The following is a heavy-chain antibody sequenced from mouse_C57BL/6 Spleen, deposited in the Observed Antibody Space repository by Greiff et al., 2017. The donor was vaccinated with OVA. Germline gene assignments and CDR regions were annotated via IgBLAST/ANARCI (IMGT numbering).Heavy chain of an antibody. CDR3: ARGVVEGFDV. Sequence: EVQLQQSGAELVKPGASVKLSCTASGFNIKDYYMHWVKQRTEQGLEWIGRIDPEDGETKYAQKFQGKATITADTSSNTAYLQLSSLTSEDTAVYYCARGVVEGFDVWGTGTTVTVSS. J-gene: IGHJ1*03. D-gene: IGHD1-1*01. V-gene: IGHV14-2*01. CDR2: IDPEDGET. CDR1: GFNIKDYY.